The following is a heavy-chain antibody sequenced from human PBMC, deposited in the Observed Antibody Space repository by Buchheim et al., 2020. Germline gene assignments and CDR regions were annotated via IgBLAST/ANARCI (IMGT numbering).Heavy chain of an antibody. Sequence: EVQLVESGGGLAQPGGSLRLSCAASGFTFSNYWMSWVRQAPGKGLEWVGFIRSKAYGGTTEYAASVKGRFTISRDDSKSIAYLQMNGLKTEDTAVYYCTRDGGGYCSSTSCYNQIDYYYYYGMDVWGQGTT. V-gene: IGHV3-49*04. CDR1: GFTFSNYW. D-gene: IGHD2-2*02. CDR3: TRDGGGYCSSTSCYNQIDYYYYYGMDV. J-gene: IGHJ6*02. CDR2: IRSKAYGGTT.